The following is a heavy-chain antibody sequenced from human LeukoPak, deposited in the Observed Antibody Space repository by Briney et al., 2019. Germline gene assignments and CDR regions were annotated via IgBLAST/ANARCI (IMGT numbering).Heavy chain of an antibody. CDR2: IYYTGST. Sequence: SETLSLTCAVSGGSISNYYWSWIRQPPGKGLEGIGYIYYTGSTTYNPSLKSRVTISVDSSKNQFSLRLSSVTAADTAVYYCARLSTTSGWYSWFDPWGQGTLVTVSS. CDR3: ARLSTTSGWYSWFDP. V-gene: IGHV4-59*08. CDR1: GGSISNYY. D-gene: IGHD6-19*01. J-gene: IGHJ5*02.